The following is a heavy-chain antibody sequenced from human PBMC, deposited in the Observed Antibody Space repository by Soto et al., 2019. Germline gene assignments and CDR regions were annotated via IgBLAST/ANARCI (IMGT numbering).Heavy chain of an antibody. J-gene: IGHJ4*02. Sequence: PGGSLRLSCAASGFTFSSYGMHWVRQAPGKGLEWVAVISYDGSNKYYADSVKGRFTISRDNSKNTLYLQMNSLRAEDTAVYYCARVNDPRGFSYFDYWGQGTLVTVSS. CDR2: ISYDGSNK. D-gene: IGHD3-10*01. CDR1: GFTFSSYG. V-gene: IGHV3-30*03. CDR3: ARVNDPRGFSYFDY.